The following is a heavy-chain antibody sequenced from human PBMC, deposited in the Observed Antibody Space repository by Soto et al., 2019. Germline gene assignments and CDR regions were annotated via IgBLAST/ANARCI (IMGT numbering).Heavy chain of an antibody. Sequence: HVQLVESGGGVVQPGRSLRLSCAASGFTFSGYALHWVRQAPGKGLEWVAVIWHDGSNKYYVDSVKGRFTISRDNSKNTLYLQMNSLRAEDTAVYYCARDRAFSSSWYVNYYGMDVWGQGTTVTVS. CDR3: ARDRAFSSSWYVNYYGMDV. V-gene: IGHV3-33*01. D-gene: IGHD6-13*01. J-gene: IGHJ6*02. CDR2: IWHDGSNK. CDR1: GFTFSGYA.